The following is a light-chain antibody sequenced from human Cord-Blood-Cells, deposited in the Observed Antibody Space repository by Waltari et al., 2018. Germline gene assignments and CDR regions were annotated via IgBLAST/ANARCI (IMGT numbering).Light chain of an antibody. CDR3: SSYTSSSTFV. CDR2: DVS. CDR1: SSDVGCYNS. J-gene: IGLJ1*01. Sequence: QSALTQPASVSGSPGQSITISCTGTSSDVGCYNSVSWYQQHPANPPKLMIYDVSMRPSGVSNRFSGSKSGNTASLTISGLQAEDEADYYCSSYTSSSTFVFGTGTKVTVL. V-gene: IGLV2-14*01.